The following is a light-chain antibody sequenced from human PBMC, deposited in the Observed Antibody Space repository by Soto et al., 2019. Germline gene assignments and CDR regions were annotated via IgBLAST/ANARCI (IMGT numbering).Light chain of an antibody. V-gene: IGKV1-39*01. Sequence: IQMTQSPSSVSACVGDRVTITRRASQSISSYLNWYQQKPGKAPKLLIYVASSLQSGVPSRFSGSGSRTDFTLTISSLEPEDSAVYYCQQRSRWPRTFGQGTKADIK. CDR2: VAS. CDR3: QQRSRWPRT. CDR1: QSISSY. J-gene: IGKJ1*01.